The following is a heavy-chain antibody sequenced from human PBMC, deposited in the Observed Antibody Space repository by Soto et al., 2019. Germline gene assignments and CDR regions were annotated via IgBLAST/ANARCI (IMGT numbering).Heavy chain of an antibody. CDR1: GGSFSGYY. CDR3: ARERPGYCSGGSCLWFAP. CDR2: INHSGST. V-gene: IGHV4-34*01. J-gene: IGHJ5*02. Sequence: PSETLSLTCAVYGGSFSGYYWSWIRQPPGKGLEWIGEINHSGSTNYNPSLKSRVTISVDTSKNQFSLKLSSVTAADTAVYYCARERPGYCSGGSCLWFAPCGQGTLVTVSS. D-gene: IGHD2-15*01.